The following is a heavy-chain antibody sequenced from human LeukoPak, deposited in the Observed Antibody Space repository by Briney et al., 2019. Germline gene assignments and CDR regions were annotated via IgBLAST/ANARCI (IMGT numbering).Heavy chain of an antibody. CDR2: IYSGGST. D-gene: IGHD6-13*01. Sequence: GGSLRLSCAASGFTFNSYAMNWVRQAPGKGLEWVSVIYSGGSTYYADSVKGRFTISRDNSKNTLYLQMNSLRAEDTAVYYCAREPQLLSIYFDYWGQGTLVTVSS. CDR1: GFTFNSYA. CDR3: AREPQLLSIYFDY. V-gene: IGHV3-66*02. J-gene: IGHJ4*02.